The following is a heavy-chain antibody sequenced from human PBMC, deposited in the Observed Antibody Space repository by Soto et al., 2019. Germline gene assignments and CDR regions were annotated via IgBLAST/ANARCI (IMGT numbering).Heavy chain of an antibody. CDR2: IYYSGST. J-gene: IGHJ4*02. CDR1: GGSISSYY. V-gene: IGHV4-59*01. D-gene: IGHD3-16*01. CDR3: ARRYGPTFDY. Sequence: QVQLQESGPGLVKPSETLSLTCTVSGGSISSYYWSWIRQPPGKGLEWIGYIYYSGSTNYNPSLXTXAXIXPDPSKNQFSLKLSSVTAADTAVYYCARRYGPTFDYWGQGTLVTVSS.